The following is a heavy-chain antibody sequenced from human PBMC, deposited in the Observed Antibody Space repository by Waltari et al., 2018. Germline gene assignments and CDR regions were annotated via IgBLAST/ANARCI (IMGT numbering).Heavy chain of an antibody. CDR2: IYHSGST. CDR1: GYSISSGYY. V-gene: IGHV4-38-2*01. Sequence: QVQLQESGPGLVRPSETLSLTRAVSGYSISSGYYWGWIRQPPEKGLEWIGSIYHSGSTYYNPSLKSRVTISIDTSKNQFSLRLSSVTAADTAVYYCARAHSGSYSYVNWFDPWGQGTLVTVSS. D-gene: IGHD1-26*01. J-gene: IGHJ5*02. CDR3: ARAHSGSYSYVNWFDP.